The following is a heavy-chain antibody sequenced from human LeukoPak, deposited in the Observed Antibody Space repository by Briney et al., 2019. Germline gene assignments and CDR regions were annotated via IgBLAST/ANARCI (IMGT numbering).Heavy chain of an antibody. Sequence: GGSLRLSCAASGFTFSRCAMNWVRQAPGKGLEWVSYINTDSSDIHYADSVKGRFTISRDNARNTLYLQLSSLRAEDSAVYYCARDTFHPGLIDSWGQGTLVTVSS. J-gene: IGHJ4*02. CDR1: GFTFSRCA. CDR3: ARDTFHPGLIDS. D-gene: IGHD2-21*01. V-gene: IGHV3-21*05. CDR2: INTDSSDI.